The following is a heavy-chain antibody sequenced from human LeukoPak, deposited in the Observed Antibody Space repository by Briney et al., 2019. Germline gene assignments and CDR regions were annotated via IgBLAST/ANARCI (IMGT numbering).Heavy chain of an antibody. CDR3: ARIEVANFDY. J-gene: IGHJ4*02. CDR1: GGSISSSTYN. CDR2: MYSSGST. V-gene: IGHV4-39*07. Sequence: PSETLSLTCTVSGGSISSSTYNWGWIRQPPGKGLEWIGSMYSSGSTYYNPSLKSRVILSIDTSKNQFSLRQSSVTAADTAVYYCARIEVANFDYWGQGTLVTVSS.